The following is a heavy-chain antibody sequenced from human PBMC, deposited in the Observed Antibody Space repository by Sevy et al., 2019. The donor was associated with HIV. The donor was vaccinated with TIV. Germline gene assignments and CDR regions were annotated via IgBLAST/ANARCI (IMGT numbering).Heavy chain of an antibody. D-gene: IGHD6-13*01. Sequence: GGSLRLSCAASGFTFSSFSMNWVRQAPGKGPEWISYISTRSSAIYYADSRKGRFTISIDNSKNSLYLQMNRLRAEDTADYYCARESASGTTGGVYYYYYNMDVWGQGTTVTVSS. CDR2: ISTRSSAI. CDR1: GFTFSSFS. J-gene: IGHJ6*02. V-gene: IGHV3-48*01. CDR3: ARESASGTTGGVYYYYYNMDV.